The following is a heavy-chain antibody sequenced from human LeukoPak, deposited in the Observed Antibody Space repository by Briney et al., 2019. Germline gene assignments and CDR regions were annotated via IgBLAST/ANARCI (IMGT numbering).Heavy chain of an antibody. CDR3: ATDQKAVAGTQFDY. D-gene: IGHD6-19*01. J-gene: IGHJ4*02. CDR1: GFTFSSYA. V-gene: IGHV3-30-3*01. Sequence: GGSLRLSCAASGFTFSSYAMHWVRQAPGKGLEWVAVISYDGSNKYYADSVKGRFTISRDNSKNTLFLQMNSLRAEDTAVYYCATDQKAVAGTQFDYWGQGTLVTVSS. CDR2: ISYDGSNK.